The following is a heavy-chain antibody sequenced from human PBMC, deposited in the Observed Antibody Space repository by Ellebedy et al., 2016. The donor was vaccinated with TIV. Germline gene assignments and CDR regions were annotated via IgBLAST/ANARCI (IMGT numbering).Heavy chain of an antibody. J-gene: IGHJ4*02. Sequence: AASVKVSCKASGYTFNNYGITWVRQAPGQGLEWMGWISTYTDSTKYTQKLQGRVTMTTDTATSTAYLELRSLRSDDTAVYYCAREVSGYRKVDYWGQGTLVTVSS. D-gene: IGHD5-12*01. CDR3: AREVSGYRKVDY. CDR1: GYTFNNYG. V-gene: IGHV1-18*04. CDR2: ISTYTDST.